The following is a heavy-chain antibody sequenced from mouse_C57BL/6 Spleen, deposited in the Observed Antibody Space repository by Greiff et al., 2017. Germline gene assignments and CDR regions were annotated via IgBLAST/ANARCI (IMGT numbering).Heavy chain of an antibody. D-gene: IGHD3-1*01. CDR2: ISAGGSGT. V-gene: IGHV5-4*01. CDR1: GYTFSSYA. CDR3: AREGTGTGAMDY. J-gene: IGHJ4*01. Sequence: EVQLVESGAGLVKPGGSVKISCEASGYTFSSYAMPWVRQNPEKRLEWVGTISAGGSGTDYTDNVKGRFTISRDNAKNPLYLQISNLKSEDTAMYYCAREGTGTGAMDYWGPGTSVTVSS.